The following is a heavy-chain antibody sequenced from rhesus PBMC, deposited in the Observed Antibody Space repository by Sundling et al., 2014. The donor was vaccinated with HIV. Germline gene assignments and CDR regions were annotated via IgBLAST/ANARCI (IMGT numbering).Heavy chain of an antibody. V-gene: IGHV4-92*01. CDR3: ARKYCSGNYCYLDGFDY. CDR2: IYSAGIK. Sequence: QVQLQESGPGLVKPSETLSLTCAVSGGSISSGYGWSWIRQTPGKGLEWIGSIYSAGIKNLNPSLKSRVILSLDTSKNQFSLRLSSVTAADTALYYCARKYCSGNYCYLDGFDYWGQGVLVTVSS. CDR1: GGSISSGYG. J-gene: IGHJ4*01. D-gene: IGHD2-27*01.